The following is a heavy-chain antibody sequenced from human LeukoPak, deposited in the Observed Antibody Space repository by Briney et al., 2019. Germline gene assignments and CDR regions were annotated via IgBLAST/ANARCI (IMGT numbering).Heavy chain of an antibody. J-gene: IGHJ5*02. CDR3: ARGPLGRRSSSSDWFDP. V-gene: IGHV1-2*02. CDR1: GYTFTGYY. CDR2: INPNSGGT. D-gene: IGHD6-6*01. Sequence: GASVKVSCKASGYTFTGYYMHWVQQAPGQGLEWMGWINPNSGGTNYAQKFQGRVTMTRDTSISTAYMELSRLRSDDTAVYYCARGPLGRRSSSSDWFDPWGQGTLVTVSS.